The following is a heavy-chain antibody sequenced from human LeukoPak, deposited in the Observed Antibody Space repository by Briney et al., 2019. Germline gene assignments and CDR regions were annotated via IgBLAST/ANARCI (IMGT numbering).Heavy chain of an antibody. J-gene: IGHJ3*02. CDR1: GGSISSSNW. V-gene: IGHV4-4*02. Sequence: SETLSLTCAVSGGSISSSNWWSWVRRPPGKGLEWIGEIYHIGSTNYNPSLKSRVTISVDKSKNQFSLKLSSMTAADTAVYYCARRYIRGDTYGFDIWGQGTMVTVSS. D-gene: IGHD3-10*01. CDR3: ARRYIRGDTYGFDI. CDR2: IYHIGST.